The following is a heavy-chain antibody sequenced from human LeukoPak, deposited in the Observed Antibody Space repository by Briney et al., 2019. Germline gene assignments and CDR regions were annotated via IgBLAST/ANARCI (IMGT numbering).Heavy chain of an antibody. D-gene: IGHD6-19*01. Sequence: GGSLRLSCAASGFTLSSYGMHWVRQAPGKGLEWVAVLWYDGSNEYYAASVKGRFTISRDSSKNTLYLQMNSLRAEDTAVYYCARLGYGGGGWLFDYWGQGTLVTVSS. J-gene: IGHJ4*02. CDR3: ARLGYGGGGWLFDY. V-gene: IGHV3-33*01. CDR2: LWYDGSNE. CDR1: GFTLSSYG.